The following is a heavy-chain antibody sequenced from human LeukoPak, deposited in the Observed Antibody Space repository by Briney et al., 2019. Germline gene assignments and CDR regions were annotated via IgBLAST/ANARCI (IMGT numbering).Heavy chain of an antibody. V-gene: IGHV1-18*01. CDR3: ARDIWRYYYDRGGYHFDF. D-gene: IGHD3-22*01. J-gene: IGHJ4*02. CDR2: ISAYNGNT. Sequence: GASVKVSCKASGYTFTSYGISWVRQAPGQGLEWMGWISAYNGNTNYAQNLQGRVTMTTDTSTSTAYMELRSLRSDDTAVYYCARDIWRYYYDRGGYHFDFWGQGTLVTVSS. CDR1: GYTFTSYG.